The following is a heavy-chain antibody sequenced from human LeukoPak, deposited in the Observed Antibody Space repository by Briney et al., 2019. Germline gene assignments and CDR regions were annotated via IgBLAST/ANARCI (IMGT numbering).Heavy chain of an antibody. CDR1: GGTFSRYA. CDR2: IIPILGIA. V-gene: IGHV1-69*04. Sequence: GASVNVSCKASGGTFSRYAISWVRQAPGQGLEWMGRIIPILGIANYAQKFQGRVTITADKSTSTAYMELSSLRSEDTAVYYCARGSGKAGAFDIWGQGPMVTVSS. CDR3: ARGSGKAGAFDI. J-gene: IGHJ3*02. D-gene: IGHD3-10*01.